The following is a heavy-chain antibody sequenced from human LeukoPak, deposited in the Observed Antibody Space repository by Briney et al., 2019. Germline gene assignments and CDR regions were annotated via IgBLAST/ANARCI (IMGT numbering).Heavy chain of an antibody. Sequence: GGSLRLSCAASGVTFSSYWMSWVRQAPGKGLEWVANIRQDGSEKYYVDSVKGRFTISRDNAKNSLYLQMNSLRAEDTAVYYCARVYYDSSGYYYMMLDYWGQGTLVTVSS. J-gene: IGHJ4*02. CDR1: GVTFSSYW. D-gene: IGHD3-22*01. CDR2: IRQDGSEK. CDR3: ARVYYDSSGYYYMMLDY. V-gene: IGHV3-7*01.